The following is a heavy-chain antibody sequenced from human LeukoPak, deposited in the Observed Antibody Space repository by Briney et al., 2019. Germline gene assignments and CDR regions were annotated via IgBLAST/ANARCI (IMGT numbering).Heavy chain of an antibody. CDR2: IYYSGST. CDR1: GGSISSSSYY. Sequence: SETLSLTCTVSGGSISSSSYYWGWIRQPPGKGLEWIGSIYYSGSTYYNPSLKSRVSISVDTSKNQFSLKLSSVTAADTAVYYCASERVPWFGEAYYYYYGMDVWGQGTTVTVSS. V-gene: IGHV4-39*01. CDR3: ASERVPWFGEAYYYYYGMDV. D-gene: IGHD3-10*01. J-gene: IGHJ6*02.